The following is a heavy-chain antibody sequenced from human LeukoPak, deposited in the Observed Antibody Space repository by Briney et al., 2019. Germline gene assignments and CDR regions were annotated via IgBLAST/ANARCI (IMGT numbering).Heavy chain of an antibody. CDR3: AKDVYYDSSVDGS. Sequence: PGGSLRLSCAASGFTFSSYGMHWVRQAPGKGLEWVAVIWYGGSIKYYADSVKGRFTISRDNSKNTLYLQMNSLRAEDTAVYYCAKDVYYDSSVDGSWGQGTLVTVSS. J-gene: IGHJ5*02. CDR2: IWYGGSIK. V-gene: IGHV3-30*02. D-gene: IGHD3-22*01. CDR1: GFTFSSYG.